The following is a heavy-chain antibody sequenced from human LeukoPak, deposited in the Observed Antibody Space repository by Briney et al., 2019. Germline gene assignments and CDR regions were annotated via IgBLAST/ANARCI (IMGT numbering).Heavy chain of an antibody. D-gene: IGHD3-10*01. CDR2: ISSDSGTI. Sequence: GGSLRLSCAASGFIFSSYAMNWVRQAPGKGLEWISYISSDSGTIYYADSMKGRFTISRDNARNSLYLQMNSPRAEDTAVYYCARDKKGIDYWGQGTLVTVSS. J-gene: IGHJ4*02. V-gene: IGHV3-48*01. CDR1: GFIFSSYA. CDR3: ARDKKGIDY.